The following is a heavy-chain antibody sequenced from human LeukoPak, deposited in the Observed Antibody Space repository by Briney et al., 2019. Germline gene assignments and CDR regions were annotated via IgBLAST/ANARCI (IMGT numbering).Heavy chain of an antibody. CDR2: VSANSAYR. D-gene: IGHD3-22*01. CDR3: ARDGPQYFDTSGFRN. CDR1: GYTFTGYY. Sequence: GASVKVSCKASGYTFTGYYMHWFRQAPGQGLEWMGWVSANSAYRNYAQKVQGRVTLTSDISTSTAYLDLTSLTSDDTAVYYCARDGPQYFDTSGFRNWGQGTRVTVSS. J-gene: IGHJ4*02. V-gene: IGHV1-18*04.